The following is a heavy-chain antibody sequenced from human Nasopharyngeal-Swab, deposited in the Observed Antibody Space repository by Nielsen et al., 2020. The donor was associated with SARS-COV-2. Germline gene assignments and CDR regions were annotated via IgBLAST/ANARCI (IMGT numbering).Heavy chain of an antibody. J-gene: IGHJ3*01. CDR2: IYPGDSDT. CDR3: ARHPRNYYGGNVYRDDTFDL. Sequence: KVSCKGSGYSFTSYWIGWVRQMPGKGLEWMGIIYPGDSDTRYSPSFQGQVTISADRSVTTAYLQWSSLKASDSAVYYCARHPRNYYGGNVYRDDTFDLWGQGTMVTVSS. CDR1: GYSFTSYW. V-gene: IGHV5-51*01. D-gene: IGHD3-22*01.